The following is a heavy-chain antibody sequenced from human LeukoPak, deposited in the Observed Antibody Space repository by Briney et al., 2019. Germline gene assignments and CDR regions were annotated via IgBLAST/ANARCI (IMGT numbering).Heavy chain of an antibody. Sequence: PSETLSLTCAVYGGSFSGYYWSWIRQPPGKGLEWIGEINHSGSTNYNPSLKSRVTISVDTSKNQFSLKLSSVTAADTAVYYCATTSSGSSNNFNWFDPWGQGTLVTVSS. CDR2: INHSGST. CDR3: ATTSSGSSNNFNWFDP. CDR1: GGSFSGYY. D-gene: IGHD3-10*01. V-gene: IGHV4-34*01. J-gene: IGHJ5*02.